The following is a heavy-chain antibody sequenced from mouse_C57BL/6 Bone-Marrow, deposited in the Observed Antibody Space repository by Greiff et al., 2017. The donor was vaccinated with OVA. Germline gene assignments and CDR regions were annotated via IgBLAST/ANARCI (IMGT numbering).Heavy chain of an antibody. CDR3: ARSGYYYGSSSYYAMDY. Sequence: QVQLKQPGAELVKPGASVKLSCKASGYTFTSYWMQWVKQRPGQGLEWIGEIDPSDSYTNYNQKFKGKATLTVDTSSSTAYMQLSSLTSEDSAVYYCARSGYYYGSSSYYAMDYWGQGTSVTVSS. CDR2: IDPSDSYT. D-gene: IGHD1-1*01. V-gene: IGHV1-50*01. CDR1: GYTFTSYW. J-gene: IGHJ4*01.